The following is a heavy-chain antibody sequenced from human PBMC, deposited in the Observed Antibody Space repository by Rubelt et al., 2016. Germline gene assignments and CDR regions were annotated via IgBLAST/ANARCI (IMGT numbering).Heavy chain of an antibody. CDR3: AGDRDGYYYFDY. D-gene: IGHD3-22*01. CDR1: GGSIISSNW. J-gene: IGHJ4*02. V-gene: IGHV4-4*02. CDR2: IYYSGST. Sequence: QVQLQESGPGLVKPSGTLSLTCAVSGGSIISSNWWSWVRQPPGKGLEWIGSIYYSGSTYYNPSLKSRVTISVDTSKSQFSRRLTSVTAADTAVYYCAGDRDGYYYFDYWGQGTLVTVSS.